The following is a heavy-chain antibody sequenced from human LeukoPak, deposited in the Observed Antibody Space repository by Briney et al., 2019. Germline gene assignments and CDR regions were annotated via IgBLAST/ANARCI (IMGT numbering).Heavy chain of an antibody. J-gene: IGHJ4*02. CDR3: ARVGGLLWFGELLSHPDY. CDR2: INWNGGST. D-gene: IGHD3-10*01. CDR1: GFTFDDYG. Sequence: GGSLRLSCAASGFTFDDYGMSWVRQAPGKGLEWVSGINWNGGSTGYADSVKGRFTISRDNAKNSLYLQMNSLRAEDTALYYCARVGGLLWFGELLSHPDYWGQGTLVTVSS. V-gene: IGHV3-20*04.